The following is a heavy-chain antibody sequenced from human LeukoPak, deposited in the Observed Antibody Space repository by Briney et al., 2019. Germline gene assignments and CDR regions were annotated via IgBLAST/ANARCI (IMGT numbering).Heavy chain of an antibody. J-gene: IGHJ4*02. V-gene: IGHV1-69*02. Sequence: GASVKVSCKASGYTFTSYYMHWVRQAPGQGLEWMGRIIPILGIANYAQKFQGRVTITADKSTSTAYMELSSLRSEDTAVYYCALGSAYYDSSGYYYELLALDYWGQGTLVTVSS. CDR3: ALGSAYYDSSGYYYELLALDY. CDR1: GYTFTSYY. CDR2: IIPILGIA. D-gene: IGHD3-22*01.